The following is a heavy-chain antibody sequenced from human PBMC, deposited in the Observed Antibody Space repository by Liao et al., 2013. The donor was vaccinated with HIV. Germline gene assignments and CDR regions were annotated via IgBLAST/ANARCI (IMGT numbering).Heavy chain of an antibody. J-gene: IGHJ4*02. CDR3: TRDSLGTFDY. CDR1: GDSVNSTSSY. V-gene: IGHV4-39*07. CDR2: MSYSGTT. D-gene: IGHD7-27*01. Sequence: QLQLQESGPGLVKPSETLSLTCTVSGDSVNSTSSYWGCIRQSPGKGLEWIGSMSYSGTTYYNPSLKSRATISIDTSKNQFSLKLSSVTAADTAIYYCTRDSLGTFDYWGQGTLVTVSS.